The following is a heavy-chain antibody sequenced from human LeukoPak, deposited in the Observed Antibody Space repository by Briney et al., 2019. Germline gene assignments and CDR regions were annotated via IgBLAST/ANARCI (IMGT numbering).Heavy chain of an antibody. J-gene: IGHJ4*02. Sequence: PGGSLRLSCAASGFTFSSYGMHWVRQAPGKGLEWVAVIWYDGSNKYYADSVKGRFTISRDNSKNTLYLQMNSVRAEDTAVYYCARDNNYYGSGSYYRSVEYWGQGTLVTVSS. V-gene: IGHV3-33*01. CDR3: ARDNNYYGSGSYYRSVEY. D-gene: IGHD3-10*01. CDR2: IWYDGSNK. CDR1: GFTFSSYG.